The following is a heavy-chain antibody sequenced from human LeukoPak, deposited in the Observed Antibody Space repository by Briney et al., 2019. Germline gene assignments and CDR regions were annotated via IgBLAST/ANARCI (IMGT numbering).Heavy chain of an antibody. CDR1: GFTFTSYA. Sequence: GGSLRLSCAASGFTFTSYAMSWVRQAPGKGLDGVSAASGSGGSTFYADSVKGRFTISRHNSKNTLYLQMNSLRAEDTAIYYCAKDRDLTGDRKPGYFDCWGQGTLVTVSS. V-gene: IGHV3-23*01. J-gene: IGHJ4*02. CDR2: ASGSGGST. CDR3: AKDRDLTGDRKPGYFDC. D-gene: IGHD7-27*01.